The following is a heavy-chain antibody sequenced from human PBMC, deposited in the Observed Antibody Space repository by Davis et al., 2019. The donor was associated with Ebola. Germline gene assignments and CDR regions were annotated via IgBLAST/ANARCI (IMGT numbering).Heavy chain of an antibody. CDR2: IYHSGST. CDR1: GYSISSGYY. CDR3: ARDSVDSSGYYYGYFAH. V-gene: IGHV4-38-2*02. Sequence: SETLSLTCTVSGYSISSGYYWGWIRQPPGKGLEWIGSIYHSGSTYYNPSLKSRVTISVDTSKNQFSLRLTSVTAADTAVYYCARDSVDSSGYYYGYFAHWGQGALVTVSS. D-gene: IGHD3-22*01. J-gene: IGHJ4*02.